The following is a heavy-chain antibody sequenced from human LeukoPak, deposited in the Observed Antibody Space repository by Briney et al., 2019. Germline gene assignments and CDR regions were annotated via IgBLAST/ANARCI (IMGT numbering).Heavy chain of an antibody. CDR1: GGSISSGSYY. CDR3: ARQTGSGLFILP. D-gene: IGHD3/OR15-3a*01. Sequence: PSETLSLTCTVSGGSISSGSYYWSWIRQPAGKGLEWIGRIYTSGRTNYNPSLKSRVTISLDTSKDQFSLKLSSVTAADTAVYYCARQTGSGLFILPGGQGTLVTVSS. J-gene: IGHJ4*02. CDR2: IYTSGRT. V-gene: IGHV4-61*02.